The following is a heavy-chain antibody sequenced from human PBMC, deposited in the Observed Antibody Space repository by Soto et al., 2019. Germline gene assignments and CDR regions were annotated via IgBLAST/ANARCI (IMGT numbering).Heavy chain of an antibody. CDR2: INAGNGNT. CDR1: GYTFTNYA. V-gene: IGHV1-3*05. J-gene: IGHJ4*02. CDR3: ARDSGGADY. Sequence: QVQLVQSGAEEKKPGASVKVSCKASGYTFTNYAMHWVRQAPGQRLEWMGWINAGNGNTKYSQKFQGRVTISRDTAASTAYMERSSLRSEDTAVYYCARDSGGADYWGQGTLVTVSS. D-gene: IGHD3-10*01.